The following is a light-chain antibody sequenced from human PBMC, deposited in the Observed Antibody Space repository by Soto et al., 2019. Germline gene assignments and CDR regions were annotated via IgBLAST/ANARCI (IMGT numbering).Light chain of an antibody. CDR2: NNN. V-gene: IGLV1-40*01. CDR1: SSNIGAGYD. Sequence: QSVLTQPPSVSGAPGQRVTISCTGSSSNIGAGYDVHWYQQFPGTAPKLLIYNNNNRPSGVPDRFSGSKSGTSASLAITGLQAEDEADYYCQSYDSSLSGYVFGTGTKLTV. CDR3: QSYDSSLSGYV. J-gene: IGLJ1*01.